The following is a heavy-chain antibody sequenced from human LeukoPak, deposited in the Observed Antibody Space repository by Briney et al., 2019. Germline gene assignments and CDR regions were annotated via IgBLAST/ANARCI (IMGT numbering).Heavy chain of an antibody. V-gene: IGHV4-61*02. D-gene: IGHD6-13*01. CDR3: ARELSGIAAPGY. CDR2: LFSSGTT. J-gene: IGHJ4*02. Sequence: PSETLSLTCTVSGGSFSSGDYSWNWIRQPAGQGLEWIGRLFSSGTTNYNPSLKSRVTMSVDTSKNQFSLKLSSVTAADTAVYYCARELSGIAAPGYWGQGTLVTVSS. CDR1: GGSFSSGDYS.